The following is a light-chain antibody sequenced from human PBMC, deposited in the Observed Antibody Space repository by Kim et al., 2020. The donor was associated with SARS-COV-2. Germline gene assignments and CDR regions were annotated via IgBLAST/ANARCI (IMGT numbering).Light chain of an antibody. CDR1: SSNTGAGYD. CDR2: VGS. V-gene: IGLV1-40*01. Sequence: GRGVTNSCTGSSSNTGAGYDVHWYQQLPATAPNLLIRVGSNRPSGVPDRFSGSQSGTSASLAITGLQAEDEADYYCQSYDSSRGYVFGTGTKVTVL. CDR3: QSYDSSRGYV. J-gene: IGLJ1*01.